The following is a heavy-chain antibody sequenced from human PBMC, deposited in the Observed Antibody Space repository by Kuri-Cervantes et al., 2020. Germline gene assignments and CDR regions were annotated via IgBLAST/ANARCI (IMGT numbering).Heavy chain of an antibody. CDR3: ARADYPLYYYGMDV. CDR2: IYYSGST. D-gene: IGHD4-11*01. Sequence: SCTVSGGSISSGGYYWSWIRQHPGKGLEWIGYIYYSGSTYYNPSLKSRVTISVDTSKNQFSLKLSSVTAADTAVYYCARADYPLYYYGMDVWGQGTTVTVSS. CDR1: GGSISSGGYY. V-gene: IGHV4-31*02. J-gene: IGHJ6*02.